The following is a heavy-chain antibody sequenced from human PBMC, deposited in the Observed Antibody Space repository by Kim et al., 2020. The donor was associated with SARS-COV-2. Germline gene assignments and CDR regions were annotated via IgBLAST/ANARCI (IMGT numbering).Heavy chain of an antibody. Sequence: ASVKVSCKASGYTFTSSHIQWVRQAPGQGLEWMGIINPGGGSTIYAEKLQCRVTMTRDTSTGTVYMQLSSLRSEDTALYYCARGTWGGGGWGYGSGQYNRFDPWGQGTLVTVSS. D-gene: IGHD3-10*01. CDR1: GYTFTSSH. J-gene: IGHJ5*02. CDR3: ARGTWGGGGWGYGSGQYNRFDP. V-gene: IGHV1-46*03. CDR2: INPGGGST.